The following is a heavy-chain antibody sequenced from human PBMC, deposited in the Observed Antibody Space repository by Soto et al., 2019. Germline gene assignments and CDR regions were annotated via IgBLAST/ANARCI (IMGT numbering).Heavy chain of an antibody. V-gene: IGHV3-21*01. J-gene: IGHJ3*02. Sequence: GGSLRLSCAASGFTFSSYSMNWVCQAPGKGLEWVSSISSSSSYIYYADSVKGRFTISRDNAKNSLYLQMNSLRAEDTAVYYCAREIPELNAFDIWGQGTMVTVSS. CDR3: AREIPELNAFDI. D-gene: IGHD1-7*01. CDR1: GFTFSSYS. CDR2: ISSSSSYI.